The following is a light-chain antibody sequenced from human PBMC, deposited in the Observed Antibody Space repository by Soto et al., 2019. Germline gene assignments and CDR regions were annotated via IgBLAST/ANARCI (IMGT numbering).Light chain of an antibody. CDR2: GAS. Sequence: EIQMTQSPSTLSASAGDRATISCRASQSVRSNLAWYQQKPGQAPRLLIYGASTRATGIPARFSGSGSGTEFTLTISNLQPDDFATYYCQQYDSYPRTFGRGTKVDIK. CDR1: QSVRSN. CDR3: QQYDSYPRT. J-gene: IGKJ1*01. V-gene: IGKV3-15*01.